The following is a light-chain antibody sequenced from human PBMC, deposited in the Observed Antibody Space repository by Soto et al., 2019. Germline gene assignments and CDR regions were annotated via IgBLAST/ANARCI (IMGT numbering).Light chain of an antibody. V-gene: IGKV3-20*01. CDR2: GAS. CDR1: QSVNSNS. Sequence: EIVLTQSPGTLSLSPGERATLSCRASQSVNSNSLAWYQQQSGQPPRLIIYGASSRATGIPDRFSGSGSGTDFTLTINRLEPEDFAVYYCQQYANSPLFPFGPGTKVHIK. CDR3: QQYANSPLFP. J-gene: IGKJ3*01.